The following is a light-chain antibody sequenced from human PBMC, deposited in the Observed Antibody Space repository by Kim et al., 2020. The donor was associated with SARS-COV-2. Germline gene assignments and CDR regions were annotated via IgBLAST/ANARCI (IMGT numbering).Light chain of an antibody. CDR2: GAS. CDR1: QTIISNQ. J-gene: IGKJ4*01. V-gene: IGKV3-20*01. CDR3: QRYGSAPLT. Sequence: EIVLTQSPGTLSLSPGERATLSCRASQTIISNQLACYQQKPGQAPRVLIYGASDRLPGIPDRFSGSGSGTDFTLTISRLEPEDFGVYYCQRYGSAPLTFGGGTKVDIK.